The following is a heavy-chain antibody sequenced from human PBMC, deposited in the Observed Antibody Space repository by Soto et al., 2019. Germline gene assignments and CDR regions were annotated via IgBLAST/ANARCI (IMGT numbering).Heavy chain of an antibody. CDR1: GFTFSTYA. V-gene: IGHV3-48*01. CDR3: ARDSRSALLSYFFEC. J-gene: IGHJ4*02. CDR2: ISTSSSAV. Sequence: EVQLVESGGGFVQPGGSLRLSCAASGFTFSTYAMNWVRQAPGKGPEWISHISTSSSAVYYADSVKGRFTISRDNAKNSLYLQMNSLRGEDTAVYYCARDSRSALLSYFFECWGQGTLVTVSS.